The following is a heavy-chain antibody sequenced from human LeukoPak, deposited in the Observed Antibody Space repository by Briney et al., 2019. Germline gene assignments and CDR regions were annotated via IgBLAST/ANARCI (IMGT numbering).Heavy chain of an antibody. D-gene: IGHD6-19*01. CDR3: VRNLAVAGTCFDS. Sequence: PGGSLRLSCAASGFTFSSYAMSWVRQAPGTGLEWVANIKQDGSDRNYVTSVRGRFTISRDNAESSLYLQMNSLRAEDTAVYYCVRNLAVAGTCFDSWGRGTLVTVSS. V-gene: IGHV3-7*03. CDR2: IKQDGSDR. J-gene: IGHJ4*02. CDR1: GFTFSSYA.